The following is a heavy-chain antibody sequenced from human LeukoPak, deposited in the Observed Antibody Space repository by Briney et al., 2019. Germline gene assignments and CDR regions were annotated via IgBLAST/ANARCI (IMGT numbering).Heavy chain of an antibody. J-gene: IGHJ5*02. Sequence: SETLSLTCTVSGDSISDYYWSWIRQSPEKGLEWIGEVYYSGSTHYNPSLKTRVTISLDRSNNQFSSRLTSVTAADTAVYYCARELDGNGGWFDPWGQGTLVTVSS. CDR2: VYYSGST. CDR3: ARELDGNGGWFDP. V-gene: IGHV4-59*01. CDR1: GDSISDYY. D-gene: IGHD5-24*01.